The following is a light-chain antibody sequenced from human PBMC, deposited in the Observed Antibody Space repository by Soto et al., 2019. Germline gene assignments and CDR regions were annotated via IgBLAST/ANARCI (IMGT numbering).Light chain of an antibody. CDR2: DVT. J-gene: IGLJ2*01. V-gene: IGLV2-14*03. CDR1: SSDVGAYDY. Sequence: QSALTQPASVSGSPGQSITISCTGTSSDVGAYDYVSWYQQHPGKAPKLMIYDVTNRPSGVSNRFSGSKSGNTASLTISGLQAEDEADYYCHSYTSSNTVIFGGGTKVTVL. CDR3: HSYTSSNTVI.